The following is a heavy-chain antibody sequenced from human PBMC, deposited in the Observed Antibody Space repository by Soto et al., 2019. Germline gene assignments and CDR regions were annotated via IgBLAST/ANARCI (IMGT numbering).Heavy chain of an antibody. CDR3: ARGRIEVVVAYYFDY. V-gene: IGHV4-31*03. J-gene: IGHJ4*02. Sequence: SETLSLTCTVSCGSIISGGYYWSWIRQHPGKGLEWIGYIYYSGSTYYNPSLKSRVTISVDTSKNQFSLKLGSVTAADTAVYYCARGRIEVVVAYYFDYWGQGTLVTVSS. CDR1: CGSIISGGYY. CDR2: IYYSGST. D-gene: IGHD2-15*01.